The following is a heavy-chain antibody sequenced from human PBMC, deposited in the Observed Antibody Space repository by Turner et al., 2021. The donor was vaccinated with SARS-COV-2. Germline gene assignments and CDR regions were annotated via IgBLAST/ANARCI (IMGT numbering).Heavy chain of an antibody. Sequence: QVQLVQSGAEGKKPGASVTVSCKVSGYTLTELSMHWVRHAPGKGLEWMGGFDLEDGETIYAQKFQGRVTMTEDTSTDTAYMELSSLRSEDTAVYYCATGVAVAGTPSDYYYYYGMDVWGQGTTVTVSS. CDR1: GYTLTELS. V-gene: IGHV1-24*01. CDR3: ATGVAVAGTPSDYYYYYGMDV. D-gene: IGHD6-19*01. CDR2: FDLEDGET. J-gene: IGHJ6*02.